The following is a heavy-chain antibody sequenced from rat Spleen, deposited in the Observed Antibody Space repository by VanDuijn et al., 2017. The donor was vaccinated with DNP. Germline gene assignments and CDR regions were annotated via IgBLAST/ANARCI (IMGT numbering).Heavy chain of an antibody. V-gene: IGHV3-1*01. Sequence: EVQLQESGPGLVKPSQSLSLTCSVTGYSITSNYWGWIRKFPGNKMEYIGHITYSGSTNYNPSLKSRISITRDTWKNQFFLQLNSVTTEDTATYYCARWPGYNPPYAMDAWGQGTSVTVSS. J-gene: IGHJ4*01. D-gene: IGHD1-4*01. CDR3: ARWPGYNPPYAMDA. CDR1: GYSITSNY. CDR2: ITYSGST.